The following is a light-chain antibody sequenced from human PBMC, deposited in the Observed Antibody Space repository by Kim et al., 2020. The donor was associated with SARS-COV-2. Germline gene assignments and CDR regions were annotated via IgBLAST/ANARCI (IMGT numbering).Light chain of an antibody. J-gene: IGLJ2*01. V-gene: IGLV3-21*04. Sequence: PGKTARITCGGKNIGSKSVHWYQQKPGQAPVLVIYYDSDRPSWIPERFSGSNSGNTATLTISRVEAGDEADYYCQVWDSSSDHPGVFGGGTQLTVL. CDR1: NIGSKS. CDR2: YDS. CDR3: QVWDSSSDHPGV.